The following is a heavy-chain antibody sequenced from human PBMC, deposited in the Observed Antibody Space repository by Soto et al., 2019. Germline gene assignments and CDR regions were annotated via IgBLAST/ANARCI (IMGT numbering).Heavy chain of an antibody. V-gene: IGHV3-33*06. D-gene: IGHD3-10*01. CDR3: AKVLYASESFDSEEASYGMDV. Sequence: GGSLRLSCAASGFPFSRYDMHWVRQAPGKGLEWAAVLWFDGSNEYYADSVQGRFTISRDNSKNTLYLQMDSLRAEDTAVYYCAKVLYASESFDSEEASYGMDVWGQGTTVTVYS. J-gene: IGHJ6*02. CDR2: LWFDGSNE. CDR1: GFPFSRYD.